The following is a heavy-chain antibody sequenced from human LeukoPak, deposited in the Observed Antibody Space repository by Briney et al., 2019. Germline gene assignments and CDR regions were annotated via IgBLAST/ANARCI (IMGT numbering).Heavy chain of an antibody. CDR2: IFYSGST. CDR3: ARGAYYYGSGSYFDP. CDR1: GGSISTSSYY. D-gene: IGHD3-10*01. Sequence: SSETLSLTCTVSGGSISTSSYYWGWVRQPPGKGLEWSGNIFYSGSTYYSPSLKSRVTISLDTSRNQFSLKLSSVTAADTAVYYCARGAYYYGSGSYFDPWGQGTLVTVSS. J-gene: IGHJ5*02. V-gene: IGHV4-39*07.